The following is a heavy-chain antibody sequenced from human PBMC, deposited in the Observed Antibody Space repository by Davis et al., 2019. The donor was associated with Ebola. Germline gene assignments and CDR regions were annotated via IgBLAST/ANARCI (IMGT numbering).Heavy chain of an antibody. Sequence: PGGSLRLSCAASGFTFSSYWMHWVRQAPGKGLQWVALIWYDGSNKYYADSVKGRFTISRDNSKNTLYLQMNSLRAEDTAVYYCARPVISYYYYGMDVWGKGTTVTVSS. V-gene: IGHV3-33*08. J-gene: IGHJ6*04. CDR3: ARPVISYYYYGMDV. CDR2: IWYDGSNK. CDR1: GFTFSSYW.